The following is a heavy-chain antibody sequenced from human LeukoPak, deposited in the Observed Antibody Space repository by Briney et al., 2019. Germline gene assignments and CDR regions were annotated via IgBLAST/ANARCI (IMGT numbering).Heavy chain of an antibody. CDR1: GGTFISYT. CDR3: AAGYSSSWDSGYYFDY. V-gene: IGHV1-69*02. Sequence: SVKVSSKASGGTFISYTISWGRQAPGQGLEWMGRIIPNLGIANYAQKFQGRVTIAADKSTSTAYMELSSLRSEDTAVYYRAAGYSSSWDSGYYFDYWGQGTLVSVSS. CDR2: IIPNLGIA. D-gene: IGHD6-13*01. J-gene: IGHJ4*02.